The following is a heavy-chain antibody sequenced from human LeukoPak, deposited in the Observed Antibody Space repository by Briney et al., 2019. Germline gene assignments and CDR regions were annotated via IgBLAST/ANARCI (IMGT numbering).Heavy chain of an antibody. V-gene: IGHV3-21*01. D-gene: IGHD2-15*01. J-gene: IGHJ4*02. CDR2: IGPSGTNT. Sequence: GGSLRLSCAASGFTFSSSTMNWVRQAPGKGLEWVASIGPSGTNTHYAGSLEGRFTISRDNSKNTLYLQMNSLRAEDTAVYYCAKDIDEASYWGQGTLVTVSS. CDR1: GFTFSSST. CDR3: AKDIDEASY.